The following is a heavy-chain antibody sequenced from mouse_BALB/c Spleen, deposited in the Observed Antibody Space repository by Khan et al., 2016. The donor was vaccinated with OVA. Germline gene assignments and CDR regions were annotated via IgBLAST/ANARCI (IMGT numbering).Heavy chain of an antibody. CDR3: ASHLTGSFAY. J-gene: IGHJ3*01. CDR1: GFTFSSYS. CDR2: ISSAGDYT. V-gene: IGHV5-6*01. Sequence: EVKLVESGGDLVKPGGSLKLSCATSGFTFSSYSMSWVRQTPDQRLEWVTTISSAGDYTYYPDSVRGRFTISRDNAKTSRYLQMSSLKSEDTAMYYCASHLTGSFAYWGQGTLVTVSA. D-gene: IGHD4-1*01.